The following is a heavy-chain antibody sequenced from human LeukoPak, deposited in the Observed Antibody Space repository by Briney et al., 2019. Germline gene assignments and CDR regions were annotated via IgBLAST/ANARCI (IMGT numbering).Heavy chain of an antibody. CDR3: AKDRDCSSTGCYVFAN. Sequence: AGSLRLSCAASGGSLRSCAMTWIRQAPRKWLHWVSVISGDGESTYYAHSVRGRFTISIDNSKNTMYLQMNTLRAEDTAIYYCAKDRDCSSTGCYVFANWGQGTLVTVSS. CDR1: GGSLRSCA. D-gene: IGHD2-2*01. J-gene: IGHJ4*02. V-gene: IGHV3-23*01. CDR2: ISGDGEST.